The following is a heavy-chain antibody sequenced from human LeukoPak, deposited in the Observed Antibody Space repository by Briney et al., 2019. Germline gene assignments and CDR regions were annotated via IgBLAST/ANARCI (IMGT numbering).Heavy chain of an antibody. CDR3: ARGYYYDSSGYYY. CDR2: ISYDGSNK. J-gene: IGHJ4*02. D-gene: IGHD3-22*01. V-gene: IGHV3-30-3*01. CDR1: GFTFSSYA. Sequence: GGSLRLSCAASGFTFSSYAMHWVRQAPGKGLEWVAVISYDGSNKYYADSVKGRFTISRDNSKNTLYLQMNSPRAEDTAVYYCARGYYYDSSGYYYWGQGTLVTVSS.